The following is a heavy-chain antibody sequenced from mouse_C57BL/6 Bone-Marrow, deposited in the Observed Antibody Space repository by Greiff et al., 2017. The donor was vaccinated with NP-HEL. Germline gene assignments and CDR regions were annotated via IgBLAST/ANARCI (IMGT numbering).Heavy chain of an antibody. D-gene: IGHD1-1*01. V-gene: IGHV1-19*01. CDR1: GYTFTDYY. CDR3: ARGTTVVAHWYFDV. J-gene: IGHJ1*03. Sequence: VQLKESGPVLVKPGASVKMSCKASGYTFTDYYMNWVKQSHGKSLEWIGVINPYNGGTSYNQKFKGKATLTVDKSSSTAYMELNSLTSEDSAVYYCARGTTVVAHWYFDVWGTGTTVTVSS. CDR2: INPYNGGT.